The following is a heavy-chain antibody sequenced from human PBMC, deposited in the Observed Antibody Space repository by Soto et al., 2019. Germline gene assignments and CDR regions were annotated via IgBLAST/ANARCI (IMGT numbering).Heavy chain of an antibody. CDR2: IIPIFGTA. V-gene: IGHV1-69*01. J-gene: IGHJ6*02. D-gene: IGHD2-21*02. Sequence: QVQLVQSGAEVKKPGSSVKVSCKASGGTFSSYAISWVRQAPGQGLEWMGGIIPIFGTANYAQKFQGRVTITADESTRTAYMELSSLRSEDTAVYYCARGEVVTTSYYYYGMDVWGQGTTVTVSS. CDR3: ARGEVVTTSYYYYGMDV. CDR1: GGTFSSYA.